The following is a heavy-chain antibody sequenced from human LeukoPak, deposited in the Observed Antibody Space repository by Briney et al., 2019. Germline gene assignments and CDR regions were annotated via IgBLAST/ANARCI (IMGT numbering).Heavy chain of an antibody. CDR3: ARGRGTMVRGPLVDY. CDR1: GYTFTSYG. D-gene: IGHD3-10*01. J-gene: IGHJ4*02. Sequence: ASVKVSCKASGYTFTSYGISWVRQAPGQGLEWMGWISAYNGNTNYAQKLQGRVTMTTDTSTSTAYMELRSLRSDDTAAYYCARGRGTMVRGPLVDYWGQGTLVTVSS. V-gene: IGHV1-18*04. CDR2: ISAYNGNT.